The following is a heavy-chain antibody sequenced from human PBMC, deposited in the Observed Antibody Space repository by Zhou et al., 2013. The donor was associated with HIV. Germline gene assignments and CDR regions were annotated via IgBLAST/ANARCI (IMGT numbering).Heavy chain of an antibody. CDR3: ASVLWFGESDAFDI. V-gene: IGHV1-8*01. CDR2: MNPNSGNT. J-gene: IGHJ3*02. CDR1: GYTFTSYD. D-gene: IGHD3-10*01. Sequence: QVQLVQSGAEVKKPGASVKVSCKASGYTFTSYDINWVRQATGQGLEWMGWMNPNSGNTGYAQKFQGRVTMTRNTSISTAYMELSSLRSEDTAVYYCASVLWFGESDAFDIWGQGTMVTVSS.